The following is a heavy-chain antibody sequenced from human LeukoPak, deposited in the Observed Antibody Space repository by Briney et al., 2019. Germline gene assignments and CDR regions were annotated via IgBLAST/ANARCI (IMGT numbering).Heavy chain of an antibody. CDR1: GFTFSSCS. Sequence: GGSLRLSCAASGFTFSSCSMNWVRQAPGKGLEWVSSISSSSSYIYYADSVKGRFTISRDNAKNSLYLQMNSLRAEDTAVYYCARVGCSGGSCYLDAFDIWGQGTMVTVSS. CDR3: ARVGCSGGSCYLDAFDI. J-gene: IGHJ3*02. CDR2: ISSSSSYI. V-gene: IGHV3-21*01. D-gene: IGHD2-15*01.